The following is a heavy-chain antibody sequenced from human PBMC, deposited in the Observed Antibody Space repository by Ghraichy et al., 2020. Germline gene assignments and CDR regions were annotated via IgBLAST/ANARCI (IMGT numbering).Heavy chain of an antibody. Sequence: SETLSLTCTVSGGSISSGDYYWSWIRQPPGKGLEWIGYIYYSGSTYYNPSLKSRVTISVDTSKNQFSLKLSSVTAADTAVYYCARDQGRIAAAGRRGDWFDPWGQGTLVTVSS. CDR1: GGSISSGDYY. CDR3: ARDQGRIAAAGRRGDWFDP. D-gene: IGHD6-13*01. J-gene: IGHJ5*02. CDR2: IYYSGST. V-gene: IGHV4-30-4*01.